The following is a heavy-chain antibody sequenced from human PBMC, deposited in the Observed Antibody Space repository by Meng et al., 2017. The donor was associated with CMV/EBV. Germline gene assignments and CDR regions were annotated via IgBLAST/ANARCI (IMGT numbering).Heavy chain of an antibody. Sequence: GGSLRLSCAASGFTFSNYAMSWVRQAPGKGLEWVSTISGSGGSTYYADSVKGRFTISRDISKNTLYLQMNSLRAEDTAVYYCAKVSPLINSYYFDYWGQGTTVTVSS. CDR2: ISGSGGST. V-gene: IGHV3-23*01. D-gene: IGHD4-23*01. CDR1: GFTFSNYA. CDR3: AKVSPLINSYYFDY. J-gene: IGHJ4*03.